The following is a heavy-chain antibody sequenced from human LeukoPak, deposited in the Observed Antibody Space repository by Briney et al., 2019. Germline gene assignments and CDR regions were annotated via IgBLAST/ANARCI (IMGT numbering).Heavy chain of an antibody. CDR3: AKRESSGKYFDY. CDR2: ISGGGSST. D-gene: IGHD6-19*01. Sequence: GGSLRLSCAESGFTFSTYGMSLVRQAPGKGLEWVSTISGGGSSTYYADSVKGRFTISRGNSKNTLYLQMNNLRAGDTAVYYCAKRESSGKYFDYWGQGALVTVSS. CDR1: GFTFSTYG. J-gene: IGHJ4*02. V-gene: IGHV3-23*01.